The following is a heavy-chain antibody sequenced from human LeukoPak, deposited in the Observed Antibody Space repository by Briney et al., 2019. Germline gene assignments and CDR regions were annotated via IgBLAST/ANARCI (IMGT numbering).Heavy chain of an antibody. Sequence: GSLRLSCAASGFTFSSYGMHWVRQAPGKGLEWVAFIRYDGSNKYYADSVKGRFTISRDNSKNTLYLQMNSLRAEDTAVYYCARDRSGFLWFGEFGGMDVWGQGTTVTVSS. CDR1: GFTFSSYG. V-gene: IGHV3-30*02. CDR2: IRYDGSNK. CDR3: ARDRSGFLWFGEFGGMDV. D-gene: IGHD3-10*01. J-gene: IGHJ6*02.